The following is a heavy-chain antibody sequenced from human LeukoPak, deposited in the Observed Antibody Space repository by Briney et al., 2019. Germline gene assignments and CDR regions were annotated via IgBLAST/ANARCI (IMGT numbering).Heavy chain of an antibody. V-gene: IGHV1-46*01. D-gene: IGHD3-10*01. CDR2: INPNGGST. Sequence: ASVKVSCKASGYSFTSYFIHWVRQAPGQGLEWMGIINPNGGSTGYAQKFQGRVSMSRDTSTSTVYMELSSLRSEDTAVYYCARSGSITMVRDDAFDIWGQGTMVTVSS. CDR3: ARSGSITMVRDDAFDI. J-gene: IGHJ3*02. CDR1: GYSFTSYF.